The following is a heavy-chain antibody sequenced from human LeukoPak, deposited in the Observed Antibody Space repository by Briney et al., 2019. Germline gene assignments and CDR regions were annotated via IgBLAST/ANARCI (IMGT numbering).Heavy chain of an antibody. Sequence: SETLSLTCTVSGGSISSNNYYWNWIRQPAGKGLEWIGRIYTSGSTSGSTNYNPSLKSRVTISVDTSKNQFSLKLSSVTAADTAVYYCARSPNYDFWSGYLWDWGQGTLVTVSS. CDR3: ARSPNYDFWSGYLWD. J-gene: IGHJ4*02. CDR2: IYTSGSTSGST. CDR1: GGSISSNNYY. V-gene: IGHV4-61*02. D-gene: IGHD3-3*01.